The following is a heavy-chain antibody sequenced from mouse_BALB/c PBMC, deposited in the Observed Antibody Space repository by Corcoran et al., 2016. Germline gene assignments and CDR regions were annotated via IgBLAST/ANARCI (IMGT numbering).Heavy chain of an antibody. V-gene: IGHV1-26*01. CDR2: INPYNGAT. CDR1: GYSFTGYY. J-gene: IGHJ4*01. D-gene: IGHD2-1*01. Sequence: EVQLQQSGPELVKPGASVKISCKASGYSFTGYYMHWVKQSHVKSLEWIGRINPYNGATSYNQNFEDKASLTVDKSSSTAYMELHSLTSEDSAVYYCARSLYGNGAMDYWGQGTSVTVSS. CDR3: ARSLYGNGAMDY.